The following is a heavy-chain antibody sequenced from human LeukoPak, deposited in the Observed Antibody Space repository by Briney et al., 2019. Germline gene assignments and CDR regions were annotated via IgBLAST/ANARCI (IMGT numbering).Heavy chain of an antibody. CDR1: GFTFSSYW. Sequence: GGSLRLSCAPSGFTFSSYWMSWVRLAPGKGLEWVANIKQDGGEKYYVDSVKGRFTISRDNGKNSLYLQMNSLRAEDTAVYYCARKAYGLDVWGKGTTVTVSS. V-gene: IGHV3-7*03. CDR3: ARKAYGLDV. J-gene: IGHJ6*04. CDR2: IKQDGGEK.